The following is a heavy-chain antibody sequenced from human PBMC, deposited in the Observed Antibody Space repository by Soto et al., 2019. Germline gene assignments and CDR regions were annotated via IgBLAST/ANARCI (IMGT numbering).Heavy chain of an antibody. D-gene: IGHD3-22*01. CDR2: IYWDDDK. V-gene: IGHV2-5*02. CDR3: AHKGYYHSSGYYPGFDY. CDR1: GFSLSTSGVA. Sequence: SGPTLVNPTQTLTLTCTFSGFSLSTSGVAVGWIRQPPGKALECLAVIYWDDDKRYSPSLKSRLTITKDTSKNQVVLTMTNMDPVDTATYYCAHKGYYHSSGYYPGFDYWGQGTLVTVLL. J-gene: IGHJ4*02.